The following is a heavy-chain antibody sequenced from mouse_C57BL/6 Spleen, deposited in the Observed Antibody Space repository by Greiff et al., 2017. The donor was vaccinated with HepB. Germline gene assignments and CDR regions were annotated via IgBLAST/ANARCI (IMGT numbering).Heavy chain of an antibody. CDR1: GFTFSDYG. CDR2: ISSGSSTI. Sequence: EVMLVESGGGLVKPGGSLKLSCAASGFTFSDYGMHWVRQAPEKGLEWVAYISSGSSTIYYADTVKGRFTISRDNAKNTLFLQMTSLRSEDTAMYYCARGRSTGFAYWGQGTLVTVSA. CDR3: ARGRSTGFAY. J-gene: IGHJ3*01. V-gene: IGHV5-17*01.